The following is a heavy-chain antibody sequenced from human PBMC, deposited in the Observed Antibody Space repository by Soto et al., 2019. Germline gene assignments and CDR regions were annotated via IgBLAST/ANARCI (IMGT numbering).Heavy chain of an antibody. Sequence: QVQLQESGPGVVKPSQTLSLTCTVSRGSIKSGDYYWSWIRQHPGKGLEWVGYIHHSGNTYYTPSLKRRITISLDTSKNQLSLVLSSVTAADTGVYYCARGRSLWFGELSPDYWGQGTLVIVSS. D-gene: IGHD3-10*01. V-gene: IGHV4-31*03. J-gene: IGHJ4*02. CDR2: IHHSGNT. CDR1: RGSIKSGDYY. CDR3: ARGRSLWFGELSPDY.